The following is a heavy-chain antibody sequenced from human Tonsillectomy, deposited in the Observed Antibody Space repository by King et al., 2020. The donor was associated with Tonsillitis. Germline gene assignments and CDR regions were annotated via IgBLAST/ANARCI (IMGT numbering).Heavy chain of an antibody. J-gene: IGHJ3*02. CDR1: GFTFSSYA. V-gene: IGHV3-23*04. CDR2: ISGSGGST. CDR3: AAFLDDFWSGYYHDAFDI. Sequence: VQLVESGGGLVQPGGSLRLSCAASGFTFSSYAMSWVRQAPGKGLEWVAAISGSGGSTYYADCVKGRFTISRGNSKNTLYLEMNSLRDEDTAVYYCAAFLDDFWSGYYHDAFDIWGQGTMVTVSS. D-gene: IGHD3-3*01.